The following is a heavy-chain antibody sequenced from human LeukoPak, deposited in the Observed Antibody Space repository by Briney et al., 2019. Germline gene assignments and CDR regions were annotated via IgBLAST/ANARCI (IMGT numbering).Heavy chain of an antibody. V-gene: IGHV1-46*01. CDR1: GYTFTSYY. CDR2: INPSGGST. CDR3: ARDYYYDSSGYYATFDY. J-gene: IGHJ4*02. D-gene: IGHD3-22*01. Sequence: ASVKVSCKASGYTFTSYYMHWVRQAPGQGLEWMGIINPSGGSTSYAQKFQGRVTMTRDTSTSTVYMELSSLRSEDTAVYYCARDYYYDSSGYYATFDYWGQGTLVTVSS.